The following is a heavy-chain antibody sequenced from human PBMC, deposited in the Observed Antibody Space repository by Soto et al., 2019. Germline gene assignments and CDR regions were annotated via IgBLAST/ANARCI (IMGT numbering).Heavy chain of an antibody. CDR3: ARGHRGVLDY. CDR1: GFNFGNFG. D-gene: IGHD6-6*01. CDR2: ISNAATIK. V-gene: IGHV3-33*01. Sequence: GGSLRLSCVASGFNFGNFGMNWVRQAPGKGLECMAVISNAATIKQDSVGGRVAVARDNAKNTLYLQLTSLRDEDTAIYYCARGHRGVLDYWGQGTLVNVSS. J-gene: IGHJ4*02.